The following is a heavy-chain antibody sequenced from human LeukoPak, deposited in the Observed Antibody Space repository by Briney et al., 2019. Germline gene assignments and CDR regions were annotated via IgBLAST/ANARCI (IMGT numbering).Heavy chain of an antibody. J-gene: IGHJ4*02. CDR2: ISGSGGST. V-gene: IGHV3-23*01. CDR3: AKDPWATSPPLDY. CDR1: GFTFSNYR. D-gene: IGHD5-12*01. Sequence: GGSLRLSCAASGFTFSNYRMSWVRQAPGKGLEWVSAISGSGGSTYYADSVKGRFTISRDNSKNTLYLQMNSLRAEDTAVYYCAKDPWATSPPLDYWGQGTLVTVSS.